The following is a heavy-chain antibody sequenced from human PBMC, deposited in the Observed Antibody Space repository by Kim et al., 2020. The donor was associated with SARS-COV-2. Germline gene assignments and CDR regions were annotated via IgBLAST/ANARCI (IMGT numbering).Heavy chain of an antibody. D-gene: IGHD3-10*01. CDR1: GGSISSSSYY. J-gene: IGHJ6*02. V-gene: IGHV4-39*01. CDR2: IYYSGST. Sequence: SETLSLTCTVSGGSISSSSYYWGWIRQPPGKGLEWIGSIYYSGSTYYNPSLKSRVTISVDTSKNQFSLKLSSVTAADTAVYYCASSITMVRGVTKLYYYYGMDFWGQGTTVTVSS. CDR3: ASSITMVRGVTKLYYYYGMDF.